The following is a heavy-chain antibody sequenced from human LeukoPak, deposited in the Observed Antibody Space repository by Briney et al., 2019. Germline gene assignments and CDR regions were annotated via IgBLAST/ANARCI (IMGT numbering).Heavy chain of an antibody. CDR2: IWNDGSHQ. CDR1: GFTFSSYG. V-gene: IGHV3-33*01. Sequence: PGRSLRLSCSASGFTFSSYGMHWVRQAPGKGLEWVAVIWNDGSHQYYADSEKGRFTISRDNSRNTVYLQMTRLRVEDTAVYYCARDATEYGDSHFDWWGQGTLVTVSS. D-gene: IGHD4-17*01. CDR3: ARDATEYGDSHFDW. J-gene: IGHJ4*02.